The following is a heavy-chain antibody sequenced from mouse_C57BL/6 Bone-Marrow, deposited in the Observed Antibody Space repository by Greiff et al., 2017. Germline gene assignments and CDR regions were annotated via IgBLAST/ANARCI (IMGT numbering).Heavy chain of an antibody. V-gene: IGHV2-9*01. CDR3: AEHGSYYGNHDAMDY. Sequence: QVQLKESGPGLVAPSPSLSITCTVSGFSFTSYGVDWVRQPPGQGLEWLGVIWGGGSTNYNSAPMSSLSTRKDNSNSKVFLKMNSRQTADTAMYYCAEHGSYYGNHDAMDYWGQGTSVTVSS. J-gene: IGHJ4*01. CDR1: GFSFTSYG. CDR2: IWGGGST. D-gene: IGHD2-1*01.